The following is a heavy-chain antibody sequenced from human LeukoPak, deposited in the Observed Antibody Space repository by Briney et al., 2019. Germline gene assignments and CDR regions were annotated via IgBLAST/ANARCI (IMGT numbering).Heavy chain of an antibody. CDR2: IWYDGSNK. Sequence: GGSLRLYCAASGFTFSSYGMHWVRQAPGKGLEWVAAIWYDGSNKYYADSVKGRFTISRDNSKNTLYLQMNSLRAEDTAVYYCAREVLRFLEVHYDMDVWGQGTTVTVSS. CDR3: AREVLRFLEVHYDMDV. V-gene: IGHV3-33*01. D-gene: IGHD3-3*01. J-gene: IGHJ6*02. CDR1: GFTFSSYG.